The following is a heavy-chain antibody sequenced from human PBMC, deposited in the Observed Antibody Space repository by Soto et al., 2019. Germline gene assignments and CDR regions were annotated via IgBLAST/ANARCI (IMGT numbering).Heavy chain of an antibody. CDR1: GGTFSSYA. CDR2: IIPIFGTA. CDR3: ARRYQKSIAARPGAFDI. Sequence: QVQLVQSGAEVKKPGSSVKVSCKASGGTFSSYAISWVRQAPGQGLEWMGGIIPIFGTANYAQKFQGRVTITADESTITAYIELSSLRSDDTAVYYCARRYQKSIAARPGAFDIWGQGTMVTVSS. V-gene: IGHV1-69*01. J-gene: IGHJ3*02. D-gene: IGHD6-6*01.